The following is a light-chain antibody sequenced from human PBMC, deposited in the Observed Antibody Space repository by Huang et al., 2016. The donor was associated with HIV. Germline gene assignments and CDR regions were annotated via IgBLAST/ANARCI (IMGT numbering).Light chain of an antibody. V-gene: IGKV2-28*01. Sequence: DIVMTQSPLSLPVTSGEPASISCRSSQNLVHSNGYTYLDLYLQKPWQSPQLLIYLGATRAFGVPDSFSVSGSGTDFTLKISRVEAEDVGVYYCMQTLQLPTFGQGTKLEIK. CDR3: MQTLQLPT. CDR1: QNLVHSNGYTY. J-gene: IGKJ2*01. CDR2: LGA.